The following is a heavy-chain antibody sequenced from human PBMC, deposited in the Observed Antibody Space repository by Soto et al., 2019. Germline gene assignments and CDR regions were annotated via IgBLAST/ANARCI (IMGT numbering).Heavy chain of an antibody. D-gene: IGHD4-4*01. CDR2: IIPIFGTA. V-gene: IGHV1-69*13. Sequence: SVNGSWKSAGGAFSGYSISWVRQAPGQGLEWMGGIIPIFGTANYAQKFQGRVTITADESTSTAYMELSSLRSEDTAVYYCASWRTVTKYYFDYWGQGTLVTVSS. CDR1: GGAFSGYS. CDR3: ASWRTVTKYYFDY. J-gene: IGHJ4*02.